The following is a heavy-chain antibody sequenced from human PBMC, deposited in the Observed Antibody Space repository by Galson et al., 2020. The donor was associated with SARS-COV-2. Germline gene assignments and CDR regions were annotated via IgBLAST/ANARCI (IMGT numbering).Heavy chain of an antibody. CDR1: GYIFSDYY. J-gene: IGHJ3*01. D-gene: IGHD2-2*01. Sequence: NSGGSLRLSCAASGYIFSDYYMSWIRQAPGKGLEWVSDISSSGSSIYYADSVKGRFTISRDNAKNSLYLQMNSLRAEDTAVYYCARGLEDQPECFDVWGQWTMVTVFS. CDR2: ISSSGSSI. V-gene: IGHV3-11*01. CDR3: ARGLEDQPECFDV.